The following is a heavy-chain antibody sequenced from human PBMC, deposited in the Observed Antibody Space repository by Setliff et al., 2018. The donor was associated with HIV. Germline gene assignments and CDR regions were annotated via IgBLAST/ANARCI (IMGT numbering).Heavy chain of an antibody. CDR1: GYTFTSYG. CDR3: ARDKSDIVGEVWLDP. J-gene: IGHJ5*02. CDR2: ISAYNGNT. V-gene: IGHV1-18*01. Sequence: GASVKVSCKASGYTFTSYGISWVRQAPGQGLEWMGWISAYNGNTNYAQKFQGRVTMTRNTSINTVYMELSSLKSEDTAVYYCARDKSDIVGEVWLDPWGQGTLVTVSS. D-gene: IGHD2-21*01.